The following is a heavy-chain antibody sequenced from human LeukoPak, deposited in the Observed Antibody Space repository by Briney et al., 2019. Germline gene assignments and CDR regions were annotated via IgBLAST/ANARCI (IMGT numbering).Heavy chain of an antibody. J-gene: IGHJ6*03. Sequence: PSETLSLTCTVSGGSISSYYWSWIRQPPGKGLEWIGYMYYSGSTNYNPSLKSRVTMSVDTSKNQFSLKLSSVTAADTAVYYCARDLRCGGDCHYYYYYMDVWGKGTTVTISS. CDR3: ARDLRCGGDCHYYYYYMDV. D-gene: IGHD2-21*02. V-gene: IGHV4-59*12. CDR2: MYYSGST. CDR1: GGSISSYY.